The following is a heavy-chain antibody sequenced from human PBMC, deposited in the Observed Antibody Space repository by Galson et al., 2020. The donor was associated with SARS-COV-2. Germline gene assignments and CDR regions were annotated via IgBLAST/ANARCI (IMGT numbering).Heavy chain of an antibody. CDR2: ISSSSTYV. V-gene: IGHV3-21*01. J-gene: IGHJ1*01. D-gene: IGHD3-10*01. CDR1: GFSFSSYS. Sequence: GESLTISCATSGFSFSSYSMNWVRQAPGKGLEWVASISSSSTYVYYAGSLKGRFTISRENAWNSVYLQIESLRVEDTGVYYCARAMSTGSGSFYLDSWGQGTQVTVSS. CDR3: ARAMSTGSGSFYLDS.